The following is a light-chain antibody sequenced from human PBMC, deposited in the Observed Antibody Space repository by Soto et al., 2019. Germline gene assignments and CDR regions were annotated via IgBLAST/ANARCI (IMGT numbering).Light chain of an antibody. CDR3: LLYYGGHVRR. CDR1: TGAVTSDLF. J-gene: IGLJ3*02. V-gene: IGLV7-43*01. CDR2: STS. Sequence: QAVVTQEPSLTVSPGGTVTLTCASSTGAVTSDLFPNWFQQKPGQPPRALIYSTSIKHSWTPARFSGSLLGGKAALTLSGVQPEDESDYYCLLYYGGHVRRFGGGTKLTVL.